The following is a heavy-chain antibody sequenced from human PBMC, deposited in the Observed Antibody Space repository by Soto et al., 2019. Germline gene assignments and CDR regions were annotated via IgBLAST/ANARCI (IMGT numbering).Heavy chain of an antibody. D-gene: IGHD2-21*01. CDR3: WRCERLHGFFRKTWFDT. CDR2: SSHSGST. V-gene: IGHV4-34*01. J-gene: IGHJ5*01. Sequence: PSETLSLTCAVDGGSLSGYYCSWIRQPPGKGLDWIGESSHSGSTNYNPTLKSRVTLSIDRSKNQFSLKMSSDAAATPGPLYGWRCERLHGFFRKTWFDTWSQGTLVTVSS. CDR1: GGSLSGYY.